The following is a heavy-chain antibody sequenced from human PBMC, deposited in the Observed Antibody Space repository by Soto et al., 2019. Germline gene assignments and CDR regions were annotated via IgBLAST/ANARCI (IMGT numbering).Heavy chain of an antibody. D-gene: IGHD3-22*01. CDR2: INPNSGGT. J-gene: IGHJ5*02. CDR3: ARDLREAHYYDSSGYYWFDP. V-gene: IGHV1-2*04. CDR1: GYTFTGYY. Sequence: ASVKVSCKASGYTFTGYYMHWVRQAPGQGLEWMGWINPNSGGTNYAQKIQGWVTMTRDTSISTAYMELSRLRSDDTAVYYCARDLREAHYYDSSGYYWFDPWGQGTLVTVSS.